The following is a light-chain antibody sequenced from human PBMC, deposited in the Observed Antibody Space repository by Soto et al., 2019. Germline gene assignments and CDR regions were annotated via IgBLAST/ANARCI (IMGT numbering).Light chain of an antibody. CDR1: SSDVGGYNL. Sequence: QSALTQRASVSGSPGQSITISCTGTSSDVGGYNLVSWYQQHPGKAPKLMIYEGSKRPSGVSNRFSGSKSGNTASLTISGLQAEDEADYYCCSYAGSSTYVFGTGTKVTVL. J-gene: IGLJ1*01. CDR2: EGS. V-gene: IGLV2-23*01. CDR3: CSYAGSSTYV.